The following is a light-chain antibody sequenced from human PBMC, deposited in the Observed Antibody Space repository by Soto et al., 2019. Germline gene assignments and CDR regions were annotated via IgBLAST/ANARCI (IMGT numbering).Light chain of an antibody. Sequence: IVMTQYPATRSLSPGGRATLSCRASQSISDTLAWYQQKPGQAPRLLIYSASRGATGFPARFSGSWSGTDVTLTISSLQSEEVAGYYCQQYNNWPWTFGQGTKVDI. V-gene: IGKV3-15*01. CDR3: QQYNNWPWT. CDR1: QSISDT. J-gene: IGKJ1*01. CDR2: SAS.